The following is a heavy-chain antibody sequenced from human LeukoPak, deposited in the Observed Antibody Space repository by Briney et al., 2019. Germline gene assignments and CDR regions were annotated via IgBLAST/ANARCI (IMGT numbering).Heavy chain of an antibody. Sequence: GGSLRLSCAASGFTFSSYGMHWVREAPGKGVEWVAVISYGGSNKYYADSVKGRFTISRDNSKNTLYLQMNSLRAEDTAVYYCAKDLRDYYYYYGMDVWGKGTTVTVSS. CDR3: AKDLRDYYYYYGMDV. V-gene: IGHV3-30*18. CDR2: ISYGGSNK. CDR1: GFTFSSYG. J-gene: IGHJ6*04.